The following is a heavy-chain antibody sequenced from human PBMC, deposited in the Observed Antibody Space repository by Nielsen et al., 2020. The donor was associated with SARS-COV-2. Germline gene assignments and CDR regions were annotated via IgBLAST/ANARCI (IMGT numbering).Heavy chain of an antibody. D-gene: IGHD1-26*01. V-gene: IGHV3-21*01. J-gene: IGHJ4*02. CDR3: ARSSGSYLY. CDR2: ISSSSSYI. Sequence: WIRQPPGKGLEWVSSISSSSSYIYYADSVKGRFTISRDNAKNSLYLQMNSLRAEDTAVYYCARSSGSYLYWGQGTLVTVSS.